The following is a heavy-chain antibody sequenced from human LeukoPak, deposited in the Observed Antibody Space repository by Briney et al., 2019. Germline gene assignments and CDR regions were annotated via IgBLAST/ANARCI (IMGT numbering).Heavy chain of an antibody. CDR3: ARIGLDYGDTVEYFDY. J-gene: IGHJ4*02. Sequence: PSETLSLTCTVSGGSISSYYWSWIRQPPGKGLEWIGSIYHSGSTYYNPSLKSRVTISVDTSKNQFSLKLSSVTAADTAVYYCARIGLDYGDTVEYFDYWGQGTLVTVSS. CDR2: IYHSGST. V-gene: IGHV4-59*08. D-gene: IGHD4-17*01. CDR1: GGSISSYY.